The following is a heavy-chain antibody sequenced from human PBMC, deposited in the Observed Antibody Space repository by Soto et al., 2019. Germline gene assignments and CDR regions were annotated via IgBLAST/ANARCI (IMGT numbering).Heavy chain of an antibody. D-gene: IGHD3-22*01. V-gene: IGHV1-69*13. Sequence: SVKVSCKASGGTFSSYAIRWVRQAPGQGLEWMGGIIPIFGTANYAQKFQGRVTITAYESTSTGYMELSNLRSEDTAVYYCARSDSRGYKYYYYYGMDVWGQGTTVTVSS. CDR2: IIPIFGTA. CDR1: GGTFSSYA. CDR3: ARSDSRGYKYYYYYGMDV. J-gene: IGHJ6*02.